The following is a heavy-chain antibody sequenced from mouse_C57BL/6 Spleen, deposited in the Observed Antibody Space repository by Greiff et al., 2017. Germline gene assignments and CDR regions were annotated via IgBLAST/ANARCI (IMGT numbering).Heavy chain of an antibody. CDR2: IRNKANGYTT. CDR1: GFTFTDYY. V-gene: IGHV7-3*01. CDR3: ARGNNFYYFDY. J-gene: IGHJ2*01. D-gene: IGHD1-3*01. Sequence: EVKLVESGGGLVQPGGSLSLSCAASGFTFTDYYMSWVRQPPGKALAWLGFIRNKANGYTTEYSASVKVRFTISRDNSQSILYLQMNALRAEDSATYYCARGNNFYYFDYWGQGTTLTVSS.